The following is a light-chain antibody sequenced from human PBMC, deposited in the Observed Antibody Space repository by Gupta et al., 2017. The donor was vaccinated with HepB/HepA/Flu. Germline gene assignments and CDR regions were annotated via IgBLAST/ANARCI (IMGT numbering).Light chain of an antibody. V-gene: IGLV4-69*02. CDR3: QTWGTDSWV. J-gene: IGLJ3*02. CDR1: SGHSRNA. Sequence: LALTQPPSAFPSLGPPVTVTCTPRSGHSRNAIAWHQQQPEKGPRYLMKVNSDGSHTKGDGIPDRFSGSSSGAERYLIISSLQSQDEADYYCQTWGTDSWVFGGGTKLTVL. CDR2: VNSDGSH.